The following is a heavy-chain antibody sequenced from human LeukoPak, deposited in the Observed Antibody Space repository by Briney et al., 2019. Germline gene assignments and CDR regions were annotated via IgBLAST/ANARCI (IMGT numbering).Heavy chain of an antibody. V-gene: IGHV3-48*02. CDR1: GFPLNSHN. D-gene: IGHD7-27*01. CDR2: ISSSGSGSIT. J-gene: IGHJ4*02. CDR3: ARDRPNWGIDC. Sequence: GGSLRLSCAASGFPLNSHNMNWVRQAPGKGLEWVSYISSSGSGSITYYADSVKGRFTMSRDNAKNSLYLHMNSLRDEDTAVYYCARDRPNWGIDCWGQGTLVTASS.